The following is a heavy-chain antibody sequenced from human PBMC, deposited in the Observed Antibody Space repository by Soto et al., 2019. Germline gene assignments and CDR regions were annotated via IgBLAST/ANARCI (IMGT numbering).Heavy chain of an antibody. D-gene: IGHD6-13*01. CDR1: GFTFSSYA. J-gene: IGHJ1*01. CDR3: ARVAAVGIPYFQH. CDR2: ISSNGGST. Sequence: PGGSLRLSCSASGFTFSSYAMHWVRQAPGKGLEYVSAISSNGGSTYYADSVKGRFTISRDNSKNTLYLQMSSLRAEDTAVYYCARVAAVGIPYFQHWGQGTLVTVSS. V-gene: IGHV3-64D*06.